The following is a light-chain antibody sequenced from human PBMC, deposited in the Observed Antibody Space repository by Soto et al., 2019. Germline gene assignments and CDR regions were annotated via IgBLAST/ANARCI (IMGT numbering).Light chain of an antibody. CDR1: QSVSSSY. V-gene: IGKV3-20*01. CDR3: QQYANSPLT. J-gene: IGKJ3*01. Sequence: EIVLTQSPGTLSLSPGEGATLSCRASQSVSSSYLAWYQQKPGQAPRLLIYGASSRATGIPDMFSGSGSGTDFTLTISRLEPEDCAVYYCQQYANSPLTFGPGTKVDIK. CDR2: GAS.